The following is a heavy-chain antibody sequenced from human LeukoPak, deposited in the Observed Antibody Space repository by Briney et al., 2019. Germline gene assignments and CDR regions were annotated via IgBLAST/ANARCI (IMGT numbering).Heavy chain of an antibody. Sequence: GALRLSCAVSGFTFISYWMSWVRQAPGKGLEWVAVISSTGNIKNFADSVKGRFTISRDNSKNTLYLQMNTLRAEDTSFYYCAKDNSHWLFDYWGRGTLVTVSS. CDR2: ISSTGNIK. V-gene: IGHV3-30*18. CDR3: AKDNSHWLFDY. D-gene: IGHD1-1*01. CDR1: GFTFISYW. J-gene: IGHJ4*02.